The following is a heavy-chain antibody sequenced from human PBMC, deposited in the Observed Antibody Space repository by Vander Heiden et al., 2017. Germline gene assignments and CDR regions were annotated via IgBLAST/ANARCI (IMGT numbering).Heavy chain of an antibody. CDR3: TTGTIVGATEVSY. Sequence: EVQLVSFGGGLVKTGGSLRRSCAASGFPFSNAWMSWVRQAPGKGLEWVGRIKSKTDGGTTDYAAPVKGRFTISRDDSKNTLYLQMNSLKTEDTAVYYCTTGTIVGATEVSYWGQGTLVTVSS. CDR2: IKSKTDGGTT. J-gene: IGHJ4*02. V-gene: IGHV3-15*01. D-gene: IGHD1-26*01. CDR1: GFPFSNAW.